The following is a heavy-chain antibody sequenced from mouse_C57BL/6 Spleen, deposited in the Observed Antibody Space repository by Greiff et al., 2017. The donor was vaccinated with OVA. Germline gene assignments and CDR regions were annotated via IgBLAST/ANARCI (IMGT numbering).Heavy chain of an antibody. CDR1: GYTFTSYW. CDR2: IDTSDSYT. D-gene: IGHD1-1*01. V-gene: IGHV1-50*01. J-gene: IGHJ2*01. Sequence: QVQLQQPGAELVKPGASVKLSCKASGYTFTSYWMQWVKQRPGQGLEWIGEIDTSDSYTNYNQKFTGKATLTVDTSSSTAYMQLSSLTSEDSAVYYCARNPHYYGSPHFDYWGQGTTLTVSS. CDR3: ARNPHYYGSPHFDY.